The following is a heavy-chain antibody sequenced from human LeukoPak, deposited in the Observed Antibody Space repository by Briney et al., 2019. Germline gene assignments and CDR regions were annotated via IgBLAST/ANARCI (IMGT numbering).Heavy chain of an antibody. D-gene: IGHD2-15*01. CDR3: ASRDIVVVVAANRHYYYMDV. V-gene: IGHV3-21*01. CDR2: ISSSSSYI. J-gene: IGHJ6*03. CDR1: GFTFSSYS. Sequence: GGSLRLSCAASGFTFSSYSMNWVRQAPGKGLEWVSSISSSSSYIYYADSVKGRFTISRDNAKNSLYLQMNSLRAEDTAVYYCASRDIVVVVAANRHYYYMDVWGKGTTVTVSS.